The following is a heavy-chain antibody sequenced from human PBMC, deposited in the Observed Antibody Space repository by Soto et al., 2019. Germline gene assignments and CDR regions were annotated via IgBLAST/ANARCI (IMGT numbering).Heavy chain of an antibody. V-gene: IGHV1-18*01. CDR2: ISAYNGNT. Sequence: GDSVKIYCKASGYTLTSYGMSWVRQAPGQGLEWMGWISAYNGNTNYAQKLQGRVTMTTDTSTSTAYMELRSLRSDDTAVYYCARDAAVGLFDYWGQGTLVTVPQ. CDR1: GYTLTSYG. CDR3: ARDAAVGLFDY. D-gene: IGHD1-26*01. J-gene: IGHJ4*02.